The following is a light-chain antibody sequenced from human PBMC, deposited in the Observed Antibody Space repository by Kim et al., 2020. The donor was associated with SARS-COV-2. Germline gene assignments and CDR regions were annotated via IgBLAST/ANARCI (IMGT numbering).Light chain of an antibody. J-gene: IGKJ4*01. CDR1: QGISSY. CDR3: QQLKTFPLT. V-gene: IGKV1-9*01. CDR2: AAS. Sequence: ATVGDRVTITCRASQGISSYVAWYQQKPGKTPKLLMYAASTLQRGVPSRFRGSGSGTDFTLTISSLQPEDSATYYCQQLKTFPLTFGGGTKVDIK.